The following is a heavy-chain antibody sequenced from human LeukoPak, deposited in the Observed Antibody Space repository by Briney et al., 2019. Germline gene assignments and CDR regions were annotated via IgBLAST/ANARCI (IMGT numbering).Heavy chain of an antibody. CDR1: GGSISSSSYY. Sequence: ETLSLTCTVSGGSISSSSYYWGWIRQAPGKGLEWVSAISGSGGSTYYADSVKGRFTISRDNSKNTLYLQMNSLRAEDTAVYYCAKDGAAMAAFDYWGQGTLVTVSS. CDR2: ISGSGGST. V-gene: IGHV3-23*01. D-gene: IGHD5-18*01. J-gene: IGHJ4*02. CDR3: AKDGAAMAAFDY.